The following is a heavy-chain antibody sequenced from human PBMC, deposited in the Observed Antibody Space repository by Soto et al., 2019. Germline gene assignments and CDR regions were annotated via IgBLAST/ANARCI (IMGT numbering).Heavy chain of an antibody. Sequence: GGSLRLSCAASGFTFSSYGMHWVRQAPGKGLEWVAVIWYDGSNKYYADSVKGRFTISRDNSKNTLYLQMNSLRAEDTAVYYCARDYQGDFGYYYYYMDVWGKGTTVTVSS. D-gene: IGHD2-2*01. CDR3: ARDYQGDFGYYYYYMDV. CDR1: GFTFSSYG. V-gene: IGHV3-33*01. CDR2: IWYDGSNK. J-gene: IGHJ6*03.